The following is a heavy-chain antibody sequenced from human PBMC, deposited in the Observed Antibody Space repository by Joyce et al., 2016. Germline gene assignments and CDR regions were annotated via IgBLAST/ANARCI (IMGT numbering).Heavy chain of an antibody. J-gene: IGHJ2*01. CDR2: ISYDGSEK. CDR1: GFTFSSYG. CDR3: ARYSTPSLVSNWYLDL. D-gene: IGHD2-2*01. Sequence: QVQLVESGGGVVQPGRSLRLSCAASGFTFSSYGMHWVRQAPGKGLEWVAVISYDGSEKQYADSVKGRFTISRDNSKNTLHLQMSSLRAEDTAVYYCARYSTPSLVSNWYLDLWGRGTLVTVSS. V-gene: IGHV3-33*01.